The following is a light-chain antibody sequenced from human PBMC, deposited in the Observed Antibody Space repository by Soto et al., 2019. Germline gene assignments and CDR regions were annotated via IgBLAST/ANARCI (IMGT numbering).Light chain of an antibody. Sequence: DIVMTQSPPSLAVTLGEPASISCRSSQSLVHSNGYTYLDWYLQKPGQSPQLLIYMGSNRASGVPDRFSGSASGTDFTLKITRVEAEDVGVYYCMQSLQSRSFGGGTKVEIK. CDR3: MQSLQSRS. CDR1: QSLVHSNGYTY. CDR2: MGS. V-gene: IGKV2-28*01. J-gene: IGKJ4*01.